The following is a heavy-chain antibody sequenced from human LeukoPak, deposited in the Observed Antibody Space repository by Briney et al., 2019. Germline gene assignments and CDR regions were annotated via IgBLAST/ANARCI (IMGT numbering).Heavy chain of an antibody. CDR2: IYSGGST. CDR3: ARDVDYGDAFDI. Sequence: GGSLRLSCAASGSTVSSNYMSWVRQAPGKGLEWVSVIYSGGSTYYADSVKGRFTISRDNSKNTLYLQMNSLRAEDTAVYYCARDVDYGDAFDIWGQGTMVTVSS. J-gene: IGHJ3*02. CDR1: GSTVSSNY. V-gene: IGHV3-66*02. D-gene: IGHD4-17*01.